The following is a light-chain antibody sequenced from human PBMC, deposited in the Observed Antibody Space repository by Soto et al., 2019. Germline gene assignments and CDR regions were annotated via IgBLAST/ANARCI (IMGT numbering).Light chain of an antibody. J-gene: IGKJ4*01. Sequence: EIVMTQSPATLSVSPGERATLSCRSSQTIRNNLAWYQQKPGQAPRLIIYVASTRATDIPARFSGSGSGTDFTLTISSLQSEDCAFYYCQQYNSWPLTFGGGTNVEIK. CDR1: QTIRNN. CDR2: VAS. V-gene: IGKV3-15*01. CDR3: QQYNSWPLT.